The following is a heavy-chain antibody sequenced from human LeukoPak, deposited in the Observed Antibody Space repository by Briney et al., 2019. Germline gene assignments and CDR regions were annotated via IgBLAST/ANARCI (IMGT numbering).Heavy chain of an antibody. Sequence: WETLSLSCTVSGGSISTYHWSWIRQPPGKGLQWIGYIDYSGITKYNPSLKSRVTISVDTSKSQFSLKLSSVTAADTAVYYCARQQEVDDWRGSCFFDYWGRGTLVTVSS. CDR1: GGSISTYH. J-gene: IGHJ4*03. CDR2: IDYSGIT. D-gene: IGHD3-9*01. V-gene: IGHV4-59*08. CDR3: ARQQEVDDWRGSCFFDY.